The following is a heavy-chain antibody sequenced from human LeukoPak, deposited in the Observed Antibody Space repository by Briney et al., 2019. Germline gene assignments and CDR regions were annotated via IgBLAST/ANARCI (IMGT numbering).Heavy chain of an antibody. Sequence: GGSLRLSCAASGFTYGSYWMTWVRQAPGKGLEWVANIKQDGSEKHYVDSVKGRFTISRDNAKNSLYLQMNSLRAEDSAVYYCTRETAFDFWGQGTVVTVSS. J-gene: IGHJ3*01. CDR1: GFTYGSYW. V-gene: IGHV3-7*01. CDR3: TRETAFDF. CDR2: IKQDGSEK.